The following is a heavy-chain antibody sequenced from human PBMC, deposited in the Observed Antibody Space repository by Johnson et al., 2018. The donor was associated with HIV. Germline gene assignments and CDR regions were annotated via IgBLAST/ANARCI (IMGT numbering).Heavy chain of an antibody. V-gene: IGHV3-13*01. J-gene: IGHJ3*02. CDR1: GFTFSSYA. D-gene: IGHD5/OR15-5a*01. CDR2: ITTAGDT. Sequence: VQLVESGGGLVQPGGSLRLSCAASGFTFSSYAMSWVRQGTGKGLEWVSGITTAGDTYYPGSVKGRFTIFRENVKNSLYLQMNSLRAGDTAVYYCARGVLAFDIWGQGTMVTVSS. CDR3: ARGVLAFDI.